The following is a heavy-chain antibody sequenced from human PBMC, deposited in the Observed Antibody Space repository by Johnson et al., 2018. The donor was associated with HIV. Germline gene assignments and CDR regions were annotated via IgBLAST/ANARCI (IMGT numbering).Heavy chain of an antibody. V-gene: IGHV3-23*01. CDR1: GFTFSSSA. J-gene: IGHJ3*02. Sequence: VQLLESGGGVLQPGRSLRLSCAASGFTFSSSAMHWVRQAPGKGLEWVSAISGSGGSTYYADSVKGRFTISRDNSKNTLYLQMNSLRAEDTAVYYCAKRIVMEAFDIWGQGTMVTVSS. CDR3: AKRIVMEAFDI. CDR2: ISGSGGST. D-gene: IGHD2-21*01.